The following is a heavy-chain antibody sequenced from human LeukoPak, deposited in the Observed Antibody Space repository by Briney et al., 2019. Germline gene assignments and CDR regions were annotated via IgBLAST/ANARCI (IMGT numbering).Heavy chain of an antibody. V-gene: IGHV4-61*02. D-gene: IGHD3-3*01. CDR3: ARGPYYDFWSGYPYFDY. Sequence: SETLSLTCTVSGGSISSGSYYWSWIRQPAGKGLECIGRIYTSGSTNYNPSLRSRVTISVDTSKNQFSLKLSSVTAADTAVYYCARGPYYDFWSGYPYFDYWGQGTLVTVSS. CDR2: IYTSGST. J-gene: IGHJ4*02. CDR1: GGSISSGSYY.